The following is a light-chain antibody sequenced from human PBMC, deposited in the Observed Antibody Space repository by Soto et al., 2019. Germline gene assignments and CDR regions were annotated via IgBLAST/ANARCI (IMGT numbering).Light chain of an antibody. Sequence: EIVMTQSPATLSVSPGESATLSCRASQSASSYLAWYQQKPGQSPRLLIYDASNRATGIPARFSGSGSGTDFTLTISRLEPEDFALYYCQQYGGSPITFGLGTRLETK. V-gene: IGKV3-20*01. CDR2: DAS. CDR1: QSASSY. J-gene: IGKJ5*01. CDR3: QQYGGSPIT.